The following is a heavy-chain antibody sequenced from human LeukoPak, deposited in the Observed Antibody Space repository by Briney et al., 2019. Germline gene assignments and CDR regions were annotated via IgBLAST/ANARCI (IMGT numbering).Heavy chain of an antibody. CDR3: ARDSDYWELLGDAFDA. J-gene: IGHJ3*01. CDR1: GFTFSSYG. D-gene: IGHD1-26*01. V-gene: IGHV3-33*01. Sequence: GRSLRLSCAASGFTFSSYGIPWVRQAPGKGLEWVAVIWYDRSNEYYADSVKGRFTVSRDNSKNTPYLQMNSLRAEDTAMYYCARDSDYWELLGDAFDAWGQGTMVFVSS. CDR2: IWYDRSNE.